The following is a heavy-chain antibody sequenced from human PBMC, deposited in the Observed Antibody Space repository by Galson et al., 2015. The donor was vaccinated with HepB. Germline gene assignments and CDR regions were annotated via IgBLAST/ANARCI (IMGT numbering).Heavy chain of an antibody. CDR2: RFAGGGRT. D-gene: IGHD2-15*01. J-gene: IGHJ4*02. Sequence: AVKVSCKASGYTLTNYHFHGVRQAPGRGPEWMGKRFAGGGRTRYAERFQGRVTLTRDSSTSTIYMEVSSLRSDDTAVYYCARETPDTYYFDYWGQGTLVTVSS. CDR1: GYTLTNYH. V-gene: IGHV1-46*01. CDR3: ARETPDTYYFDY.